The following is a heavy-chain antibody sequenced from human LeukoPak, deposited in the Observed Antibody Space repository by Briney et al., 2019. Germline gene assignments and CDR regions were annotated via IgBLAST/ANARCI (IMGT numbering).Heavy chain of an antibody. Sequence: GGSLRLSCAASGFTFSRYDMHWVRQATGKGLEWVSGIGTAGDTYYAGSVKGRFTISRENAKNSLYLQMNSLTAGDTAVYYCAGAGSETQWRAFDFWGQGALVTVSS. J-gene: IGHJ4*02. CDR2: IGTAGDT. CDR1: GFTFSRYD. D-gene: IGHD6-19*01. CDR3: AGAGSETQWRAFDF. V-gene: IGHV3-13*01.